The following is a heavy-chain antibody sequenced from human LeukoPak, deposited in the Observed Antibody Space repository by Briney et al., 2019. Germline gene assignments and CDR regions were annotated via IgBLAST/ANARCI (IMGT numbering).Heavy chain of an antibody. D-gene: IGHD3-10*01. CDR1: GYTFNNYG. Sequence: GASVKVSCKASGYTFNNYGISWVRQAPGQGLEWMGWISAYNGNTNYAQKFQGRVTMTTDTSTSTAYMELRSLRSDDTALYYCARVRGDYYYGMDVWGQGTTVTVSS. CDR3: ARVRGDYYYGMDV. J-gene: IGHJ6*02. CDR2: ISAYNGNT. V-gene: IGHV1-18*01.